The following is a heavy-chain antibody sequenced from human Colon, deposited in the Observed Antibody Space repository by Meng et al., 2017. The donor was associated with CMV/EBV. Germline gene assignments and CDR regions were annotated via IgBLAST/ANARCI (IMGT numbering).Heavy chain of an antibody. D-gene: IGHD6-13*01. J-gene: IGHJ6*02. CDR2: IKSKIDGGTV. CDR3: AAITAATVTLYGLDV. Sequence: GESLKISCQASGFTFSNAWMSWVRQAPGKGLEWIGRIKSKIDGGTVDYGAPVKGRFTISRDDSENTLYLQMNSLKTEDTALYFFAAITAATVTLYGLDVWGRGTTVTVSS. V-gene: IGHV3-15*01. CDR1: GFTFSNAW.